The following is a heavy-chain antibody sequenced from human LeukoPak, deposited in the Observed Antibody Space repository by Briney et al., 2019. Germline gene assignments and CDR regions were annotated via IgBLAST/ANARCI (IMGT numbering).Heavy chain of an antibody. J-gene: IGHJ4*02. CDR3: AREGAATVSLDY. D-gene: IGHD1-26*01. CDR1: GLIFSDFW. Sequence: GGSLRLSCAASGLIFSDFWMSWVRQTPGKGLEWVANLNQDGSVREYLDSVKGRFTISRDNAESSLYLQMSSLRAEDTAVYYCAREGAATVSLDYWGQGTLVTVSS. CDR2: LNQDGSVR. V-gene: IGHV3-7*01.